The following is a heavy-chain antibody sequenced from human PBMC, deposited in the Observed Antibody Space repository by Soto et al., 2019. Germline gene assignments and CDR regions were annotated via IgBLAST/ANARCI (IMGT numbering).Heavy chain of an antibody. CDR1: GGSISSGGYY. J-gene: IGHJ5*02. CDR2: IYYSGST. Sequence: SETLSLTCTVSGGSISSGGYYWSWIRQHPGKGLEWIGYIYYSGSTYYNPSLKSRVTISVDTSKNQFSLKLSSVTAADTAVYYCARGNSHFWSAPKLVWFDPWGQGTLVTVSS. D-gene: IGHD3-3*02. CDR3: ARGNSHFWSAPKLVWFDP. V-gene: IGHV4-31*03.